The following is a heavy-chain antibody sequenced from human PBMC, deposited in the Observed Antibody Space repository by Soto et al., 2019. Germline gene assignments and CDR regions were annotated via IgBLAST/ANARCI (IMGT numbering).Heavy chain of an antibody. J-gene: IGHJ6*03. CDR3: TRDSPYSGSRTHPYYYYYYMDV. CDR1: GFTFSNAW. V-gene: IGHV3-49*04. CDR2: IRSKAYGGTT. Sequence: GGSLRPSCAASGFTFSNAWINWVRQAPGKGLEWVGCIRSKAYGGTTEYAASVKGRFTISRDDSKSIAYLQMNSLKTEDTAVYYCTRDSPYSGSRTHPYYYYYYMDVWGKGTTVTVSS. D-gene: IGHD5-12*01.